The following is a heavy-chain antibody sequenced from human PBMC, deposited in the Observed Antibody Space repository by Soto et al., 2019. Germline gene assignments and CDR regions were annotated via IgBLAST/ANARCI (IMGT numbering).Heavy chain of an antibody. D-gene: IGHD3-10*01. CDR2: INPSGGST. J-gene: IGHJ6*03. CDR3: ARGLPHLGSGSYLSPQSYYMDV. CDR1: GYTFTSYY. V-gene: IGHV1-46*03. Sequence: GASVKVSCKASGYTFTSYYMHWVRQAPGQGLEWMGIINPSGGSTSYAQKFQGRVTMTRDTSTSTVYMELSSLRSEDTAVYYCARGLPHLGSGSYLSPQSYYMDVWGKGTTVTVSS.